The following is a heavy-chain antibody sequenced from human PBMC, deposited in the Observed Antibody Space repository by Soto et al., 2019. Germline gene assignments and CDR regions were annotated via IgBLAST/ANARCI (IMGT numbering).Heavy chain of an antibody. Sequence: ASVKVSCKASGYTFTSYGISWVRQAPGQGLEWMGWISAYNGNTNYAQKLQGRVTMTTDTSTSTAYMELRSLRSDDTAVYYCARDPNIIVATTRDQYNWFDPWGQGTLVTVSS. D-gene: IGHD5-12*01. V-gene: IGHV1-18*01. CDR3: ARDPNIIVATTRDQYNWFDP. J-gene: IGHJ5*02. CDR1: GYTFTSYG. CDR2: ISAYNGNT.